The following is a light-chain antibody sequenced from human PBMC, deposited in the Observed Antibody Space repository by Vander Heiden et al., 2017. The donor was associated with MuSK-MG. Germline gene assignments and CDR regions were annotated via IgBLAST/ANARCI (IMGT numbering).Light chain of an antibody. CDR3: QQDTSYWT. CDR2: KAS. CDR1: QSISSW. V-gene: IGKV1-5*03. J-gene: IGKJ1*01. Sequence: DIQMTQSPSTLSASVGDRVTITCRASQSISSWLPWYQEKPGKAPKLLIYKASSWESGVPSRFSGSGSGTEFTLTISSLQPDDFATYYCQQDTSYWTFGPGTKVEIK.